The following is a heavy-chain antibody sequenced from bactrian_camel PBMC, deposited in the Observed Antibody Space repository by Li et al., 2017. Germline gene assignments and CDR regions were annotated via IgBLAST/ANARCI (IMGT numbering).Heavy chain of an antibody. CDR1: GYTEGTCA. Sequence: VQLVESGGGLVQPGGSLRLSCVTSGYTEGTCATGWYRQAPGQERVLVSSIITDGTPWYADSVKGRFNISRDNAKNTLYLQLNNLEIEDTAMYYCVKDLSVVVFVGFGHWGQGTQVTVS. V-gene: IGHV3S55*01. J-gene: IGHJ6*01. D-gene: IGHD7*01. CDR2: IITDGTP. CDR3: VKDLSVVVFVGFGH.